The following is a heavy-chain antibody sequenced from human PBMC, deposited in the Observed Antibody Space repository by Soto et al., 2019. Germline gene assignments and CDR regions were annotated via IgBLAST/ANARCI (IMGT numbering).Heavy chain of an antibody. CDR2: IIPILGIA. CDR1: GGTFSSYT. CDR3: DCSSTSCLTNWFDP. V-gene: IGHV1-69*02. D-gene: IGHD2-2*01. J-gene: IGHJ5*02. Sequence: QVQLVQSGAEVKKPGSSVKVSCKASGGTFSSYTISWVRQAPGQGLEWMGRIIPILGIANYAQKFQGRVTITADKSTSTAYMELSSLRSEDTAVYYCDCSSTSCLTNWFDPWGQGTLVTVSS.